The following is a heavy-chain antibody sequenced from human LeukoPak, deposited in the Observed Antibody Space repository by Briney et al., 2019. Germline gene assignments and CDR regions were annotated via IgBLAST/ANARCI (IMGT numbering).Heavy chain of an antibody. D-gene: IGHD3-22*01. CDR3: AKERRGYYSEY. J-gene: IGHJ4*02. CDR1: GFTFSSYA. CDR2: ISFDGSKE. V-gene: IGHV3-30*02. Sequence: GGSLRLSCAASGFTFSSYAMQWVRQAPGKGLEWVALISFDGSKEYYADSVKGRFTVSRDKSKNTLHLQMNNLRAEDTAVYYCAKERRGYYSEYWGQGTQVTVSS.